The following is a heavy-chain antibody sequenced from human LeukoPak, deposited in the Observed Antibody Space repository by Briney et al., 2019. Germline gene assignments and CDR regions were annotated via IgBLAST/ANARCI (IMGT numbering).Heavy chain of an antibody. D-gene: IGHD3-22*01. V-gene: IGHV3-64D*09. CDR2: VSSDGGST. J-gene: IGHJ4*02. CDR1: GFTFSNFP. CDR3: VKAILFGSVSYYAD. Sequence: GGSLRLSCSASGFTFSNFPMHWVRQAPGKGLEYVSAVSSDGGSTYYADSVRGRFTISRDNSKNTLSLQMGSLRAEDTAVYYCVKAILFGSVSYYADWGQGTLVTVS.